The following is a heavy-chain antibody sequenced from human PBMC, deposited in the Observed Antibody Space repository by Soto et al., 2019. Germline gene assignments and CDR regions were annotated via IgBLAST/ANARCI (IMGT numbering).Heavy chain of an antibody. D-gene: IGHD4-17*01. J-gene: IGHJ6*02. CDR3: ARHLVGYGDYLVGMDV. Sequence: GESLKISCKGSGYSFTSYWISWVRQMPGKGLEWMGRIDPSDSYTNYSPSFPGHVTISADKSISTAYLQWSSLKASDTAMYYCARHLVGYGDYLVGMDVWGQVTTVTVSS. V-gene: IGHV5-10-1*01. CDR1: GYSFTSYW. CDR2: IDPSDSYT.